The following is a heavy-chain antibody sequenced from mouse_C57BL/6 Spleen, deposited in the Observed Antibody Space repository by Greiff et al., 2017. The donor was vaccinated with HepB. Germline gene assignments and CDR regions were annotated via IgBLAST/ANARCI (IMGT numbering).Heavy chain of an antibody. CDR2: INPSSGYT. CDR1: GYTFTSYW. D-gene: IGHD2-1*01. Sequence: VQLQQSGAELAKPGASVKLSCKASGYTFTSYWMHWVKQRPGQGLEWIGYINPSSGYTKYNQKFKDKATLTADKSYSTAYMQLSSLTYEDSAVYYCAREDDYGNYGLNFDYWGQGTTLTVSS. CDR3: AREDDYGNYGLNFDY. J-gene: IGHJ2*01. V-gene: IGHV1-7*01.